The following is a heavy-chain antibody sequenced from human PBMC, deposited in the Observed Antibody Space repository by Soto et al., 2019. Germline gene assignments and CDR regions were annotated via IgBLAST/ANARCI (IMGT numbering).Heavy chain of an antibody. D-gene: IGHD6-13*01. CDR2: IIPILGIA. J-gene: IGHJ6*02. CDR3: ARVGSSRLNYYGMDV. CDR1: GGTFSSYT. Sequence: SVKVSCKASGGTFSSYTISWVRQAPGQGLEWMGRIIPILGIANYAQKFQGRVTITADKSTSTAYMELSSLRSEDTAVYYCARVGSSRLNYYGMDVWGQGTTVTVSS. V-gene: IGHV1-69*02.